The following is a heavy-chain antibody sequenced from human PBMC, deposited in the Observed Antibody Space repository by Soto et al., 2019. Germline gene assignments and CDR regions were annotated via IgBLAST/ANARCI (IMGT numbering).Heavy chain of an antibody. CDR2: ISGSGGST. J-gene: IGHJ4*02. CDR3: ANRNYYHSSGYTYPYFDF. CDR1: GLAFDTYY. V-gene: IGHV3-23*01. D-gene: IGHD3-22*01. Sequence: GXSLTLSSATSGLAFDTYYMTWFRQAPIKRLHWVSTISGSGGSTYYADSVKGRFTIPRDHSKNTVYLQMNSLRVEDTAVYYCANRNYYHSSGYTYPYFDFWGRGSLV.